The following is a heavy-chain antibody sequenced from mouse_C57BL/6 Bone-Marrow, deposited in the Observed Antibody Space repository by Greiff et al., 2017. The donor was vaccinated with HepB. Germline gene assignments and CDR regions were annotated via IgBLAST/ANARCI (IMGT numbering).Heavy chain of an antibody. D-gene: IGHD1-1*01. V-gene: IGHV1-52*01. CDR2: IDPSDSET. Sequence: QVQLKQPGAELVRPGSSVKLSCKASGYTFTSYWMHWVKQRPIQGLEWIGNIDPSDSETHYNQKFKDKATLTVDKSSSTAYMQLSSLTSEDSAVYYCARGNLTTDAYWGQGTLVTVSA. CDR3: ARGNLTTDAY. J-gene: IGHJ3*01. CDR1: GYTFTSYW.